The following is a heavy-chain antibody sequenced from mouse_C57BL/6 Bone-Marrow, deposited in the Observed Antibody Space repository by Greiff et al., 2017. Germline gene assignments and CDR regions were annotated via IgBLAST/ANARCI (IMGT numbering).Heavy chain of an antibody. D-gene: IGHD1-1*01. V-gene: IGHV7-1*01. CDR2: SRNKANDYTT. CDR1: GFTFSDFY. J-gene: IGHJ1*03. Sequence: DVMLVESGGGLVQSGRSLRLSCATSGFTFSDFYMEWVRQAPGKGLEWMAASRNKANDYTTEYSASVKGRFIVSRDTSQSILYLQMNALRAEDTAIYYGARDVCTVVASDWYFDVWGRGTAVTVTS. CDR3: ARDVCTVVASDWYFDV.